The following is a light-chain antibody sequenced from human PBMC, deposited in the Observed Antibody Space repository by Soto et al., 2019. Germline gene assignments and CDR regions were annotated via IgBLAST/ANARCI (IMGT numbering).Light chain of an antibody. CDR3: QQYCSSPRT. CDR1: QSVSSSY. J-gene: IGKJ1*01. CDR2: DAS. V-gene: IGKV3-20*01. Sequence: EIVLTQSPGTLSLSPGERATLSCRASQSVSSSYLAWYQQKPVQAPRLLIYDASSRATGIPDRFSGSGSGTDFTLTISRLEPEDFAVYYCQQYCSSPRTFGQGTKVESK.